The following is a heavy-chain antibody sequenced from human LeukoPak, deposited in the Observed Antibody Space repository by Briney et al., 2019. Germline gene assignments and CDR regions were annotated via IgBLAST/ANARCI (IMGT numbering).Heavy chain of an antibody. CDR2: ISYDGSNK. CDR3: VLWLQLSGSYDY. Sequence: PGRSLRLSCAASGFTFSSYGMHWVRQAPGKGLEWVAVISYDGSNKYYADSVKGRFTISRDNSKNTLYLQMNSLRVEDTAVYYCVLWLQLSGSYDYWGQGTLVTVSS. D-gene: IGHD5-24*01. V-gene: IGHV3-30*03. CDR1: GFTFSSYG. J-gene: IGHJ4*02.